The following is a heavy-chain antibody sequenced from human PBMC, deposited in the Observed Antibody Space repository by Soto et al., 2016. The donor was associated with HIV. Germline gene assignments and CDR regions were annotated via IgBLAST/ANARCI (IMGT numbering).Heavy chain of an antibody. J-gene: IGHJ4*02. CDR1: GGSISSDY. Sequence: QVQLQESGPGLVKPSETLSLTCTVSGGSISSDYWSWIRQPPGKGLEWIGYIYYSGSTNYNPSLKSRVTISIDTSKNQFSLRLSSVTAADTAVYYCARGTSGYDWSGYYFDYVGPGNPGHRLL. CDR3: ARGTSGYDWSGYYFDY. CDR2: IYYSGST. D-gene: IGHD5-12*01. V-gene: IGHV4-59*01.